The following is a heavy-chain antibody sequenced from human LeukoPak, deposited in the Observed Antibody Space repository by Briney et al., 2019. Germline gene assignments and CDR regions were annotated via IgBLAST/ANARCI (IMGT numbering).Heavy chain of an antibody. D-gene: IGHD6-19*01. V-gene: IGHV4-4*02. Sequence: SGTLSLTCAVSGGSISSTNWWSWVRQPPGKGLEWIGEIHHSGSTNYNPSLKSRVTISADTSKNQFSLKLSSVTAADTAVYYCARGREQWPGARPLDYWGQGTLVTVSS. J-gene: IGHJ4*02. CDR2: IHHSGST. CDR1: GGSISSTNW. CDR3: ARGREQWPGARPLDY.